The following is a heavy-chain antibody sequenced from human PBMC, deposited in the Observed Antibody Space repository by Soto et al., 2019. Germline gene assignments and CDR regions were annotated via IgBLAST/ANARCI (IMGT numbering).Heavy chain of an antibody. CDR1: GGSISSGDYY. Sequence: ASETLSLTCTVSGGSISSGDYYWSWIRQPPGKGLEWIGYIYYSGSTYYNPSLKSRVTISVDTSKNQFSLKLSSVTAADTAVYYCARGDIVVVPAGGYWFDPWGQGTLVTVSS. J-gene: IGHJ5*02. CDR3: ARGDIVVVPAGGYWFDP. V-gene: IGHV4-30-4*01. D-gene: IGHD2-2*01. CDR2: IYYSGST.